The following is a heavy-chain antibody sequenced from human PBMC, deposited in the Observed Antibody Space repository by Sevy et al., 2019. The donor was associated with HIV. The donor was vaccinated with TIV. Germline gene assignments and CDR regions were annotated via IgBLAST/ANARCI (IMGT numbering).Heavy chain of an antibody. J-gene: IGHJ4*02. CDR1: GDSFSGYY. Sequence: ASVKVSCKASGDSFSGYYMYWVRQAPGQGLEWMGRINPKSGATNYAQKFQGRVTMTRDTSISTAYMELSRLTSDDTAVYFCARDRVREGTDYWGQGTLVTVSS. D-gene: IGHD3-16*01. V-gene: IGHV1-2*06. CDR3: ARDRVREGTDY. CDR2: INPKSGAT.